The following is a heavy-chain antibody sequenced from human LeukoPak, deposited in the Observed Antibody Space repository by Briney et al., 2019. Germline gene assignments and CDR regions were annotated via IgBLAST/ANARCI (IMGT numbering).Heavy chain of an antibody. CDR1: GFTFSSFG. D-gene: IGHD3-10*01. J-gene: IGHJ4*02. CDR2: IWYNGRNE. V-gene: IGHV3-33*01. CDR3: ARESRRELFASPDY. Sequence: GGSLRLSCAASGFTFSSFGMRWVRQAPGKGLEWVAIIWYNGRNETYADSVKGRFTVSRDNSKNTLYLYMNSLRAEDTAVYYCARESRRELFASPDYWGQGTLVTVSS.